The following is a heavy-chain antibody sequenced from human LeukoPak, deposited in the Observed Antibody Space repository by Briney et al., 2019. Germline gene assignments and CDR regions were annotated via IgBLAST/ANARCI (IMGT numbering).Heavy chain of an antibody. CDR1: GFSISTSNY. CDR3: ARKATTGPTKAAFDI. Sequence: SDTLSLTCAVSGFSISTSNYWAWIRQPPGRGLEWIGHIFYTGGIHYNPSLKSRVTMSVDTSRNQFSLKLSSVTAVDTAVYYCARKATTGPTKAAFDIWGQGTMVTVST. J-gene: IGHJ3*02. V-gene: IGHV4-28*05. CDR2: IFYTGGI. D-gene: IGHD4-17*01.